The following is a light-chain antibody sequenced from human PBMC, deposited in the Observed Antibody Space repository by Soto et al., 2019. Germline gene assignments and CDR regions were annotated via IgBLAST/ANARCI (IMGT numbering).Light chain of an antibody. J-gene: IGKJ3*01. Sequence: DVQMTQSPSSLSASVGDRVTITCQASQDISNYLNWNQQKPGKAPKLLIYVASNLETGVPSRFSGSGSRTDFTFTISSLQPEDIATYYCQQYDNLPFTFGPGTQVDIK. CDR1: QDISNY. V-gene: IGKV1-33*01. CDR3: QQYDNLPFT. CDR2: VAS.